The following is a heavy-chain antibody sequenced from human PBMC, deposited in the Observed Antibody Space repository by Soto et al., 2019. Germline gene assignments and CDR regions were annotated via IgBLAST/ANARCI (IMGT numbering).Heavy chain of an antibody. D-gene: IGHD3-10*01. CDR2: ISGNSGST. CDR3: SNGLWFGELLVHDH. Sequence: EVQQMESGGGLVQPGGSLRLSCAASGLTFSSYARSWVRQAPGKGLEWVSDISGNSGSTQYADSVKGRFTTSRDNSKNTLYLQMNSLRAEDTAIYYCSNGLWFGELLVHDHWGQGTLVTVSS. V-gene: IGHV3-23*01. CDR1: GLTFSSYA. J-gene: IGHJ4*02.